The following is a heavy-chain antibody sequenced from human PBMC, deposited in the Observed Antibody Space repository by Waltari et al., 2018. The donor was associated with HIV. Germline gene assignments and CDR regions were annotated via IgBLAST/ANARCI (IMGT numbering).Heavy chain of an antibody. CDR2: ISSSSSTI. Sequence: LEWVSYISSSSSTIYYADSVKGRFTISRDNAKNSLYLQMNSLRAEDTAVYYCARGLKYNWNYVSPNWFDPWGQGTLVTVSS. J-gene: IGHJ5*02. CDR3: ARGLKYNWNYVSPNWFDP. D-gene: IGHD1-7*01. V-gene: IGHV3-48*04.